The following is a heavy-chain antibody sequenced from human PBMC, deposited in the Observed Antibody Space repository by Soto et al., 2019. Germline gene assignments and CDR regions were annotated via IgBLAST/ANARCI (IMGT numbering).Heavy chain of an antibody. CDR2: IKKDGSEK. V-gene: IGHV3-7*01. D-gene: IGHD3-3*01. CDR1: GFTFSSYW. J-gene: IGHJ6*02. Sequence: EVQLVESGGGLVQPGGALRLSCAASGFTFSSYWMSWVRQAPGKGLEWVANIKKDGSEKYYVDSVKGRFTISRDNAKNSLYLQMNSLRAEATSVYYCARDRYSYYDFWSGSLPYYYYGMDVWGQGTTVTVSS. CDR3: ARDRYSYYDFWSGSLPYYYYGMDV.